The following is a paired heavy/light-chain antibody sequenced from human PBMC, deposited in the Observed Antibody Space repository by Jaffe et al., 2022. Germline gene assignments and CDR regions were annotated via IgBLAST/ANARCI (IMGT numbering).Heavy chain of an antibody. CDR3: ARPPTVTTGGTNWYFDL. Sequence: QLQLQESGPGLVKPSETLSLTCTVSGGSISSSSYYWGWIRQPPGKGLEWIGSFYYSGSTYYNPSLKSRVTISVDTSKNQFSLKLSSVTAADTAVYYCARPPTVTTGGTNWYFDLWGRGTLVTVSS. J-gene: IGHJ2*01. V-gene: IGHV4-39*01. CDR2: FYYSGST. D-gene: IGHD4-17*01. CDR1: GGSISSSSYY.
Light chain of an antibody. CDR3: QQYNNWPPWT. V-gene: IGKV3-15*01. CDR1: QSVSSN. CDR2: GAS. Sequence: EIVMTQSPATLSVSPGERATLSCRASQSVSSNLAWYQQKPGQAPRLLIYGASTRATGLPARFSGSGSGTEFTLTISSLQSEDFAVYYCQQYNNWPPWTFGQGTKVEIK. J-gene: IGKJ1*01.